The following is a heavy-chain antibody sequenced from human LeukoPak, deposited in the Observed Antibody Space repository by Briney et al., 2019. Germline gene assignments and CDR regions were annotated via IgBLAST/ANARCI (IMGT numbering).Heavy chain of an antibody. CDR2: ISFDGSQK. CDR1: GFTFSNYG. Sequence: GGSLRLSCAASGFTFSNYGMHWVRQAPGKGLEWVALISFDGSQKYYADSVKGRFTISRDNSKSTVYLQLNSLRDEDTAVYYCAREVGSPAVRSAFDLWGQGTMVTVSS. D-gene: IGHD2-15*01. V-gene: IGHV3-33*01. CDR3: AREVGSPAVRSAFDL. J-gene: IGHJ3*01.